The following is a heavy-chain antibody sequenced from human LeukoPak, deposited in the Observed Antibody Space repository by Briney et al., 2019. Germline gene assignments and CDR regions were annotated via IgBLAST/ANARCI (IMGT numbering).Heavy chain of an antibody. D-gene: IGHD6-25*01. Sequence: PGGSLRLSCAASGFTFSSYGMSWVRQAPGKGLEWVSAISTTGGTTYYAGSVKGRFTISRDNAKNSLYLQMNSLRAEDTAVYYCARVKRDYYYYYMDVWGKGTTVTVSS. CDR2: ISTTGGTT. J-gene: IGHJ6*03. CDR1: GFTFSSYG. V-gene: IGHV3-23*01. CDR3: ARVKRDYYYYYMDV.